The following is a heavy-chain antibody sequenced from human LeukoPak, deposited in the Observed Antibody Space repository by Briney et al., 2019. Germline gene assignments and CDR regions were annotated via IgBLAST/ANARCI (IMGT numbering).Heavy chain of an antibody. CDR2: INPSGGST. V-gene: IGHV1-46*01. Sequence: ASVKVSCKASGYTFTSYYMHWVRQAPGQGLEWMGIINPSGGSTSYAQKFQGRVTMTRDMSTSTVYMELSSLRSDDTAVYFCAKDHPERYSYGTPFDYWGQGTLVTVSS. D-gene: IGHD5-18*01. CDR3: AKDHPERYSYGTPFDY. CDR1: GYTFTSYY. J-gene: IGHJ4*02.